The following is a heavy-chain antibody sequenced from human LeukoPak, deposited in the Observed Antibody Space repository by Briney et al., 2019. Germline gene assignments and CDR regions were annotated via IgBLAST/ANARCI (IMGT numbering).Heavy chain of an antibody. CDR1: GFTFGDYA. J-gene: IGHJ5*02. CDR2: IRSKAYGGTT. Sequence: GGSLRLSCTASGFTFGDYAMSWFRQAPGKGLEWVGFIRSKAYGGTTEYAASVKGRFTISRDDSKSIAYLQMNSLKTEDTAVHYCTRQLVRSWFDPWGQGTLVTVSS. V-gene: IGHV3-49*03. CDR3: TRQLVRSWFDP. D-gene: IGHD6-6*01.